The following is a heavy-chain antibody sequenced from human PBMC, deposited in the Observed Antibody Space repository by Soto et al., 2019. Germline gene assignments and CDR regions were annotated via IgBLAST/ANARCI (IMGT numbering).Heavy chain of an antibody. CDR3: AKSSTTVTKNGPGY. CDR2: ISGSGSST. V-gene: IGHV3-23*01. J-gene: IGHJ4*02. Sequence: GGSLRLSCAASGFTFSSNAMIWVRQAPGKGLEWVSGISGSGSSTYYADSVKGRFTISRDNSKNTWYLQMNSLRAEDTAVYYCAKSSTTVTKNGPGYWGQGTLVTVSS. CDR1: GFTFSSNA. D-gene: IGHD4-17*01.